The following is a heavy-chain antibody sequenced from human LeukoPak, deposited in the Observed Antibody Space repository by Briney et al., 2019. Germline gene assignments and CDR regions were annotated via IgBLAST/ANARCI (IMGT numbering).Heavy chain of an antibody. Sequence: PGGSLRLSCAASGFTFSTYTMNWVRQAPGKGLEWVSYISSSSVIYYADSVKGRFTISRDNAKNSLYLQMNSLRAEDTAVYYCARTLVAAPGSKGGPWGQGTLVTVSS. CDR3: ARTLVAAPGSKGGP. CDR2: ISSSSVI. J-gene: IGHJ5*02. V-gene: IGHV3-48*04. D-gene: IGHD6-13*01. CDR1: GFTFSTYT.